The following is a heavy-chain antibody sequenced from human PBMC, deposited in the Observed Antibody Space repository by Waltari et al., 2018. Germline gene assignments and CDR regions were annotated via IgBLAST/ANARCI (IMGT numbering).Heavy chain of an antibody. V-gene: IGHV3-13*01. J-gene: IGHJ3*02. Sequence: EVQLAESGGDLVQPGGSLSLYCAASELTFSNYDIHWVRRRPGRGLEWVSVTDSGGDTYYVASVKGRFTVSRENAKKSLYLQMNSLRAEDTAVYYCTRWNPYYVAFDMWGQGTMVTVSS. CDR3: TRWNPYYVAFDM. CDR2: TDSGGDT. D-gene: IGHD3-10*01. CDR1: ELTFSNYD.